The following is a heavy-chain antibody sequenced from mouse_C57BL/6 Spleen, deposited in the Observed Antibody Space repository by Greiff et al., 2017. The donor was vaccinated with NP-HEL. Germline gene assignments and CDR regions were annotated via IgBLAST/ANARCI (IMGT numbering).Heavy chain of an antibody. D-gene: IGHD1-1*01. CDR3: TREHYYYGSSDDWYFDV. CDR2: ISSGGDYI. Sequence: EVQLVESGEGLVKPGGSLKLSCAASGFTFSSYAMSWVRQTPEKRLEWVAYISSGGDYIYYADTVKGRFTISRDNARNTLYLQMSSLKSEDTAMYYCTREHYYYGSSDDWYFDVWGTGTTVTVSS. CDR1: GFTFSSYA. V-gene: IGHV5-9-1*02. J-gene: IGHJ1*03.